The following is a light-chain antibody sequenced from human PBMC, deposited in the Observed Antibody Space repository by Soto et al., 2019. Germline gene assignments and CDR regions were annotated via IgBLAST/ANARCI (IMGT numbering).Light chain of an antibody. V-gene: IGKV1-17*01. J-gene: IGKJ1*01. CDR1: QGIRDA. CDR3: QQYHSWPA. Sequence: DIQMTQSPSSLSASVGDRVTITCRASQGIRDALGWYQQKPGKAPKLLIFVASTLQTGVPSRFSGSGSGTEFTLTISSLQSEDFAVYYCQQYHSWPAFGRGTKVDIK. CDR2: VAS.